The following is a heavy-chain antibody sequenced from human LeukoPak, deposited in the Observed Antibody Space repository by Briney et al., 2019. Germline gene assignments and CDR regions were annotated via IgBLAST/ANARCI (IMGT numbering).Heavy chain of an antibody. D-gene: IGHD6-19*01. CDR1: GYTFTSYD. J-gene: IGHJ4*02. CDR3: ARRGYSSGWYEGGY. CDR2: MNPNSGNT. V-gene: IGHV1-8*02. Sequence: ASVKVSCKASGYTFTSYDINWVRQATGQGLEWMGWMNPNSGNTGYAQKFQGRVTMTRNTSISTAYMELSSLRSEDTAVYYCARRGYSSGWYEGGYWGQGTLVTVSS.